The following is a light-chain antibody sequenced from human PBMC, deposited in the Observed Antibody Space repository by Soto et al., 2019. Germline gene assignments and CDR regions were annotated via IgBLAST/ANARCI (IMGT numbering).Light chain of an antibody. V-gene: IGKV3-11*01. CDR3: QQRSNWPPT. CDR1: QSVSSY. Sequence: EIGLTQSPGTLSLSPGGKATLSRRASQSVSSYLAWYQQKPGQAPRLLIYDASNRATGIPARFSGSGSGTDFTLTISSLEPEDFAVYYCQQRSNWPPTFGQGTRLEIK. CDR2: DAS. J-gene: IGKJ5*01.